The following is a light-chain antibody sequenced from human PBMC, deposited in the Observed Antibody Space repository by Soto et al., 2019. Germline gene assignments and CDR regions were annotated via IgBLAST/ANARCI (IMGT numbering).Light chain of an antibody. Sequence: DIQMTQSLSSLSASVGDTVTITCRASQGIIDYLAWYQQRPGKVPKLLIYAASTLQTGVPSRFSGSGAGTDFTLTISSLQPEDVATYYCQKYDTAPQTFGQGTRVEIK. V-gene: IGKV1-27*01. CDR3: QKYDTAPQT. CDR2: AAS. CDR1: QGIIDY. J-gene: IGKJ1*01.